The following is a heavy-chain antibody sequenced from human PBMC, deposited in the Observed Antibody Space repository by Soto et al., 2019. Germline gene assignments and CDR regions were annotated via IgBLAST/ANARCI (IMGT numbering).Heavy chain of an antibody. CDR3: ARGNIVGPPVYYFDY. Sequence: PSETLSLTCTVSGGSISSGGYYWSWIRQHPGKGLEWIGYIYYSGSTYYNPSLKSRVTISVDTSKNQFSLKLSSVTAADTAVYYCARGNIVGPPVYYFDYWGQGTLVTVSS. CDR1: GGSISSGGYY. D-gene: IGHD2-21*01. J-gene: IGHJ4*02. V-gene: IGHV4-31*03. CDR2: IYYSGST.